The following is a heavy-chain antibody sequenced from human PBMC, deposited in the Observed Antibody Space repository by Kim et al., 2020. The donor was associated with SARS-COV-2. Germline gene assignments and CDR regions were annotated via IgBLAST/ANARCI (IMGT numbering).Heavy chain of an antibody. CDR3: ARDGGPFSMLKSYFDF. J-gene: IGHJ4*02. V-gene: IGHV1-69*13. CDR2: IIPVFGVP. CDR1: GGSFSSHA. D-gene: IGHD2-8*01. Sequence: SVKVSCKTSGGSFSSHALTWVRQAPGQGLEWMGGIIPVFGVPSYAQKFQGRVTITADESTSTVYMELGSLSADDTAVYFCARDGGPFSMLKSYFDFWGQGTLVTVSS.